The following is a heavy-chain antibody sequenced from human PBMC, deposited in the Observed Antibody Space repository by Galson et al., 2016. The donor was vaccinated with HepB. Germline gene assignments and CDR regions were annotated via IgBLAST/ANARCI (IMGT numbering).Heavy chain of an antibody. CDR1: GFTFSRYN. CDR3: AREADFYDSTGYFPPFAY. Sequence: RLSCAGSGFTFSRYNMNWVRQAPGKGLEWLADISISGSTVYYADSVKGRFTISRDNDKNSVYLQMDSQRDEDTAVYYCAREADFYDSTGYFPPFAYWGQGILVTVSS. V-gene: IGHV3-48*03. J-gene: IGHJ4*02. D-gene: IGHD3-22*01. CDR2: ISISGSTV.